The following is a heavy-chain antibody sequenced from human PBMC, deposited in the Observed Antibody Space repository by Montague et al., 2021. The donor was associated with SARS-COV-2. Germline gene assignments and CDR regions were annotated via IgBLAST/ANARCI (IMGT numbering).Heavy chain of an antibody. J-gene: IGHJ4*02. Sequence: PALVIPTQTLTLTCTFSGFSLSTSGVGVGWIRQPPGKALEWLALIYWDDDKRYSPSLKSRLTITKDTSKNQVVLTMTNMDPVDTATYYCARWVCSSTSCRFDYWGQGTLVIVSS. CDR2: IYWDDDK. CDR3: ARWVCSSTSCRFDY. CDR1: GFSLSTSGVG. D-gene: IGHD2-2*01. V-gene: IGHV2-5*02.